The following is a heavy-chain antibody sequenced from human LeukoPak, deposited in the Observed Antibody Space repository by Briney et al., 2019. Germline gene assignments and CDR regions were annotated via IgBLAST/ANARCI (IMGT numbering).Heavy chain of an antibody. D-gene: IGHD5-24*01. V-gene: IGHV4-39*01. CDR2: ICYSGST. Sequence: SETLSLTCTVSGGSISSSSYYWGWIRQPPGKGLEWIGSICYSGSTYYNPSLKSRVTISVDTSKNQFSLELSSVTAADTAVYYCARQLDGYNAFDYWGQGTLVTVSS. CDR3: ARQLDGYNAFDY. J-gene: IGHJ4*02. CDR1: GGSISSSSYY.